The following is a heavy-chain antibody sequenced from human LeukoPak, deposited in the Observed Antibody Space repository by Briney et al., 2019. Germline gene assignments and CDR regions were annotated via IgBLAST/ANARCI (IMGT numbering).Heavy chain of an antibody. J-gene: IGHJ6*03. CDR2: ISWNSGSI. D-gene: IGHD5-18*01. V-gene: IGHV3-9*01. CDR1: GFTFDDYA. CDR3: AKAKPDTAVVYYYYCYMDV. Sequence: PGGSLRLSCAASGFTFDDYAMHWVRQAPGKGLEWVSGISWNSGSIGYADSVKGRFTISRDNAKNSLYLQMNSLRAEDTALYYCAKAKPDTAVVYYYYCYMDVWGQGTTVTVSS.